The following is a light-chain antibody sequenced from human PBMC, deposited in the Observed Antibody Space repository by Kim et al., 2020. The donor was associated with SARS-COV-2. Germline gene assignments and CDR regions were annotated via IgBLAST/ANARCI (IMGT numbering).Light chain of an antibody. CDR1: QGISSY. Sequence: ASTGYRVTITCRASQGISSYLAWYQQKPGKAPKLLIYAASTLQSGVPSRFSGSGSGTDFTLTISCLQSEDFATYYCQQYYSYPYTFGQGTKLEI. V-gene: IGKV1-8*01. CDR2: AAS. CDR3: QQYYSYPYT. J-gene: IGKJ2*01.